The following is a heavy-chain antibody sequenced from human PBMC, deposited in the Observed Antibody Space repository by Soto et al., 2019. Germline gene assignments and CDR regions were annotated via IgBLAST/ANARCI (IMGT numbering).Heavy chain of an antibody. D-gene: IGHD3-3*01. V-gene: IGHV1-46*01. Sequence: ASVKVSCKASGYTFTGYYMHWVRQAPGQGLEWMGIINPSGGSTSYAQKFQGRFTMTRDTSTSTVYMDLSSLRSEDTAVYYCARDDIFGVVIPQSYGMDVWGQGTTVTVSS. J-gene: IGHJ6*02. CDR2: INPSGGST. CDR3: ARDDIFGVVIPQSYGMDV. CDR1: GYTFTGYY.